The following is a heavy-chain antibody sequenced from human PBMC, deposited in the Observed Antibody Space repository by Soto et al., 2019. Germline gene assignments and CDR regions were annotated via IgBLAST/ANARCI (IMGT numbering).Heavy chain of an antibody. J-gene: IGHJ4*02. Sequence: QVQLVQSGAEVKKPGSSVKVSCKASGGTFSSYAISWVRQAPGQGIEWMGGIIPIFGTANYAQKFQGRVTITADESTRTAYMELSSLRSEDTAVYYCAREGASGSHIGYWGQGTLVTVSS. CDR2: IIPIFGTA. D-gene: IGHD3-22*01. V-gene: IGHV1-69*01. CDR3: AREGASGSHIGY. CDR1: GGTFSSYA.